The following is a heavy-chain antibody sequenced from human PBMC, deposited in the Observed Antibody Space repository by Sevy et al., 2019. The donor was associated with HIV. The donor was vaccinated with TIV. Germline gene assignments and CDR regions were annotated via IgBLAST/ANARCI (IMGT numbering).Heavy chain of an antibody. CDR2: INQDGSEI. CDR3: ALAMGV. CDR1: GISISSHW. J-gene: IGHJ6*02. Sequence: GESLKISCVGAGISISSHWMNWVRQSPGKGLEWVANINQDGSEIYYVGSVKGRFTISRDNARNSGYLQMHSLSVEDSGVYYCALAMGVWGQGTTVTVSS. V-gene: IGHV3-7*01.